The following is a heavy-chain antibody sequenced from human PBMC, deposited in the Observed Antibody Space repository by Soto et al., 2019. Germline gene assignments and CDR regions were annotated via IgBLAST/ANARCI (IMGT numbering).Heavy chain of an antibody. CDR1: GGSIISFY. V-gene: IGHV4-59*08. CDR3: ARTVLGPDLLADSFVDYYYYMDV. Sequence: SGTLSLTCTVSGGSIISFYWSWVLQPPGKGLEWIGYIYYTGSTNYNPSLKRRVTLSADSSRGQFSLRLNSVTAADTAVYYCARTVLGPDLLADSFVDYYYYMDVWGQGTTVTVSS. CDR2: IYYTGST. J-gene: IGHJ6*03. D-gene: IGHD3-9*01.